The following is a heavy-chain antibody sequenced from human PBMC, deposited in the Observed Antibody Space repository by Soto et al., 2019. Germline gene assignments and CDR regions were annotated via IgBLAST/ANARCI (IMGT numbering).Heavy chain of an antibody. CDR2: INPSGGST. Sequence: ASVKVSCKASGYTCTSYYTHWVRHAPGQGLEWMGIINPSGGSTSYAQKFQGRVTMTRDTSKSTVYMELSSLRSEDTAVHYCARGTMIVVSXLSYWGQGTLVTVSS. V-gene: IGHV1-46*01. D-gene: IGHD3-22*01. J-gene: IGHJ4*02. CDR3: ARGTMIVVSXLSY. CDR1: GYTCTSYY.